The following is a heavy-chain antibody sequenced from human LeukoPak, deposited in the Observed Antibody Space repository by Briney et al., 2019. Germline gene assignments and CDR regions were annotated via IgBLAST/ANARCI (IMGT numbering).Heavy chain of an antibody. V-gene: IGHV3-23*01. CDR2: ISGGGSST. CDR1: GFTFSSYA. CDR3: AKDHRIAAAAPNWFDP. J-gene: IGHJ5*02. Sequence: PGGSLRLSCAASGFTFSSYAMTWVRQAPGKGLEWVSTISGGGSSTYYADSVKGRFTISRDNSKNTLYLQMNSLRAEDTAVYYCAKDHRIAAAAPNWFDPWGQGTLVTVSS. D-gene: IGHD6-13*01.